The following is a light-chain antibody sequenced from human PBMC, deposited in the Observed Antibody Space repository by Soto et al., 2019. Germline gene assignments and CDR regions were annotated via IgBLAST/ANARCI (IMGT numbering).Light chain of an antibody. CDR3: QHHNSYSQT. Sequence: DIQMTQSPPTLSASVGDRVTITCRASQSIRHYLAWYQQMPGKAPKLLIYGASNLQSGVPSRFSGSGSGTEFTLTISGLQPDDFGSYFCQHHNSYSQTFGQGTNVEIK. J-gene: IGKJ1*01. V-gene: IGKV1-5*01. CDR2: GAS. CDR1: QSIRHY.